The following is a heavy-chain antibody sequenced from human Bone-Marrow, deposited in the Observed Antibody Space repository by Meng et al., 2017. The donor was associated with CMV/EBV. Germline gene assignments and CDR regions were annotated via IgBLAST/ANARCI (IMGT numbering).Heavy chain of an antibody. CDR1: GFTFSSYS. D-gene: IGHD2-8*01. CDR2: ISSSSSTI. CDR3: ALLGGIVPVITEIDGLDI. Sequence: GESLKISCAASGFTFSSYSMNWVRQAPGKGLEWVSYISSSSSTIYYADSVKGRFTISRDNAKNSLYLQMNSLRAEDTAVYYCALLGGIVPVITEIDGLDIWGQGTMVIVSS. J-gene: IGHJ3*02. V-gene: IGHV3-48*04.